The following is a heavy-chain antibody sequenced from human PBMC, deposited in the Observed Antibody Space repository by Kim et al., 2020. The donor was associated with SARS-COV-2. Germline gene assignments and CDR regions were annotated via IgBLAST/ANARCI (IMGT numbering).Heavy chain of an antibody. CDR1: GFAFRTYE. V-gene: IGHV3-48*03. Sequence: GGSLRLSCAASGFAFRTYEMNWVRQAPGKGLEWISFISGTFSSRYYADAVKGRFTISRDNSKNSLYLQMSGLRADDTAVYYCVRGQYGDLDYWGQGTLVTVS. CDR2: ISGTFSSR. CDR3: VRGQYGDLDY. J-gene: IGHJ4*02. D-gene: IGHD2-21*02.